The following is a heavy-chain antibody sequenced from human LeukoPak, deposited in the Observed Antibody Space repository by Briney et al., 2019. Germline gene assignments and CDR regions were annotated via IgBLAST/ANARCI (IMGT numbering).Heavy chain of an antibody. V-gene: IGHV3-53*01. CDR2: IYSGGRT. CDR1: GFTVSSNY. CDR3: ARGGTVATHDY. Sequence: GGSLRLSCAVSGFTVSSNYMSWVRQAPGKGLEWVSVIYSGGRTYYADSVKGRFTISRDNSKNTLYLQMNSLRAEDTAVYYCARGGTVATHDYWGQGTLVTVSS. D-gene: IGHD4-23*01. J-gene: IGHJ4*02.